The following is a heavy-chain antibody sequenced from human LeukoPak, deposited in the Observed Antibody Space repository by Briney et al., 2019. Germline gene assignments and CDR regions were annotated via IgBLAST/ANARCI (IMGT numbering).Heavy chain of an antibody. Sequence: GASVKVSCTASGYTFTGYNMHWVRQAPGQGLEWMGWINPNSGGTNYAQKFQGRVTMTRDTSISTAYMELSRLRSDDTAVYYCARDAGARTLNWFDPWGQGALVTVSS. J-gene: IGHJ5*02. D-gene: IGHD1-26*01. CDR3: ARDAGARTLNWFDP. CDR2: INPNSGGT. V-gene: IGHV1-2*02. CDR1: GYTFTGYN.